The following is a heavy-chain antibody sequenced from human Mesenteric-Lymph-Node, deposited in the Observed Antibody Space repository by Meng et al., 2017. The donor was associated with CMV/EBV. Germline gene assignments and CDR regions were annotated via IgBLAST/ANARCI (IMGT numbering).Heavy chain of an antibody. V-gene: IGHV3-21*01. CDR2: ISSSSYYI. J-gene: IGHJ3*01. CDR1: GFTFSSYT. D-gene: IGHD1-7*01. CDR3: ARYSLTGTCVFDV. Sequence: GESLKISCAASGFTFSSYTMNWVRQAPGKGLEWVSSISSSSYYIKYADSVKGRFTISRDNAKNSLYLQMSGLRTDDTAVYYCARYSLTGTCVFDVWGQGTMVTVSS.